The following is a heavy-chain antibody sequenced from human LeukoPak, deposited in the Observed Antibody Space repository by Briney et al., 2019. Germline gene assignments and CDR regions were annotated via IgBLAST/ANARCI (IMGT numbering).Heavy chain of an antibody. J-gene: IGHJ4*02. CDR2: ISSSSSYI. D-gene: IGHD3-22*01. V-gene: IGHV3-21*01. Sequence: GGSLRLSCAASGFTFSSYSMNWVRQAPGKGLEWVSSISSSSSYIYYADSVKGRFTISRDNAKNSLYLQMNSLRAEDTAVYYCARGPQTYYYDSSGYYALDYWGQGPLVTVSS. CDR1: GFTFSSYS. CDR3: ARGPQTYYYDSSGYYALDY.